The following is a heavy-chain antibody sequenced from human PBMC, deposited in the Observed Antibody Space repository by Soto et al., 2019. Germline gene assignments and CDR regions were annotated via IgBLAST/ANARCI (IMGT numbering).Heavy chain of an antibody. CDR3: AREKVGTTFFDT. Sequence: SETLSLTCSVSGFAISRGYYWSWVRQPPGKGLEWIGSIYPSVSSYHNPSLATRLGLSIDASKNQFTLNLTSVTASDTALYFCAREKVGTTFFDTWGQGIQVTVSS. CDR1: GFAISRGYY. D-gene: IGHD2-21*02. J-gene: IGHJ4*02. CDR2: IYPSVSS. V-gene: IGHV4-38-2*02.